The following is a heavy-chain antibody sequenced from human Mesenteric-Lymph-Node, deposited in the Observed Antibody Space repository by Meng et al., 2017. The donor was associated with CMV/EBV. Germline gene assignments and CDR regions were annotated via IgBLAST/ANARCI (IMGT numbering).Heavy chain of an antibody. D-gene: IGHD1-26*01. CDR3: TIVGATGRSF. Sequence: LACAASGFTFEDFGMSWVRQVPGKGLEWVSGIDWDGVRTGYADSVKGRFTISRDNTKNSLFLQMSSLSVEDTAFYYCTIVGATGRSFWGLGTLVTVSS. CDR1: GFTFEDFG. J-gene: IGHJ4*02. V-gene: IGHV3-20*04. CDR2: IDWDGVRT.